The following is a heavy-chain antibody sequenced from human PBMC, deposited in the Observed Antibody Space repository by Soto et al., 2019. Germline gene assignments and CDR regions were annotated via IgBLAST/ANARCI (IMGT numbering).Heavy chain of an antibody. V-gene: IGHV3-23*01. Sequence: GGSLRLSCAASGFTFSNYALSWVRQAPGKGLQWVSAISISGDSTYHADSVKGRFTISRDNSKNTLYLQMNSLRAEDTAIYYCAKAAASSSGWSDFDYWGQGTLVTVSS. CDR3: AKAAASSSGWSDFDY. D-gene: IGHD6-19*01. CDR2: ISISGDST. J-gene: IGHJ4*02. CDR1: GFTFSNYA.